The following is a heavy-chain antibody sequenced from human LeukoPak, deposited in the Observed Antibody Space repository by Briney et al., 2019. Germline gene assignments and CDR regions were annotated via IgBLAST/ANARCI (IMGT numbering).Heavy chain of an antibody. D-gene: IGHD6-19*01. J-gene: IGHJ6*02. CDR2: ISSSGSTI. V-gene: IGHV3-48*03. Sequence: GGSLRLSCAASGFTFSSYEMNWVRQAPGKGLEWVSYISSSGSTIYYADSVKGRFTISRDNAKNSLYLQMNSLRAGDTAVYYCARDSGKTRWLGYYYYGMDVWGQGTTVTVSS. CDR1: GFTFSSYE. CDR3: ARDSGKTRWLGYYYYGMDV.